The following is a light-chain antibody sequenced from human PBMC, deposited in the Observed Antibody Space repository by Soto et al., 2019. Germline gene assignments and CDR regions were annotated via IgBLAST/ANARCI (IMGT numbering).Light chain of an antibody. CDR1: QSICDS. CDR3: QQYNGYSRT. CDR2: DVS. J-gene: IGKJ1*01. V-gene: IGKV1-5*01. Sequence: IQMTQSPSTLSASVLDRVTITCRAIQSICDSLAWYHQKPGKAPYLLISDVSILERGVPSRFSGSGSGTEFTLTISSMQPDDFATFYCQQYNGYSRTFGQGTKVDIK.